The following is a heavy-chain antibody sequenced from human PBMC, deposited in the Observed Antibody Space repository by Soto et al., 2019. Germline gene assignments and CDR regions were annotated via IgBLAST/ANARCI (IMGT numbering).Heavy chain of an antibody. CDR2: IYHSGST. Sequence: QVQLQESGPGLVKPSGTLSLTCAVSGGSISSSNWWSWVRQPPGKGLEWIGEIYHSGSTNYNPSRKSRVTISVDKSKNQFALKLSSVTAADTAVYYCAREDRIVGATTEDAFDIWGQGTMVTVSS. CDR3: AREDRIVGATTEDAFDI. J-gene: IGHJ3*02. D-gene: IGHD1-26*01. CDR1: GGSISSSNW. V-gene: IGHV4-4*02.